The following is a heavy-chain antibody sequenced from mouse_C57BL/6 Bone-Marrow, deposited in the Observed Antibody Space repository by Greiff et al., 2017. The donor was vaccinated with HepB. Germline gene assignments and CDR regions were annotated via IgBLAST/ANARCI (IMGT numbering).Heavy chain of an antibody. CDR3: ARYDSGSSCDY. CDR1: GYTFTSYW. CDR2: IDPSDSYT. J-gene: IGHJ2*01. Sequence: QVQLQQPGAELVMPGASVKLSCKASGYTFTSYWMHWVKQRPGQGLEWIGEIDPSDSYTNYNQKFKGKSTLTVDKSSSTAYMQLSSLTSEDSAVYYCARYDSGSSCDYWGQGTTLTVSS. V-gene: IGHV1-69*01. D-gene: IGHD1-1*01.